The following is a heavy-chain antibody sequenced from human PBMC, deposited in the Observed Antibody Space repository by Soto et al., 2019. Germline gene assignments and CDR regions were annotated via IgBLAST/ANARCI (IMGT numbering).Heavy chain of an antibody. D-gene: IGHD3-16*01. Sequence: PSETLSLTCAVYGGSFSGYYWSWIRQPPGKGLEWIGEINHSGSTNYNPSLKSRVTISVDTSKNQFSLKLSSVTAADTAVYYCARSLGYGTYYYYYGMDVWGQGTTVTVSS. J-gene: IGHJ6*02. CDR1: GGSFSGYY. CDR3: ARSLGYGTYYYYYGMDV. CDR2: INHSGST. V-gene: IGHV4-34*01.